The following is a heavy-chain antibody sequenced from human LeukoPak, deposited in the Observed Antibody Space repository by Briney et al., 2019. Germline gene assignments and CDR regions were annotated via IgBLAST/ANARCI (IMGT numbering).Heavy chain of an antibody. CDR1: GGSISSYY. CDR2: IYYSGST. V-gene: IGHV4-59*01. Sequence: SETLSLTCTVPGGSISSYYWSWIRQPPGKGLGWIGYIYYSGSTNYNPSLKSRVTISVDTSKNQLSLKLSSVTAADTAVYYCASGRGSYDYWGQGTLVTVSS. J-gene: IGHJ4*02. CDR3: ASGRGSYDY. D-gene: IGHD1-26*01.